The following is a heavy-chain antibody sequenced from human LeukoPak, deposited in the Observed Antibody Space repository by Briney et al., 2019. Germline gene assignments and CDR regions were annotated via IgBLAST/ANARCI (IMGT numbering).Heavy chain of an antibody. Sequence: GGSLGLSCAASGFTFSSYAMSWVRQAPGKGLEWVSAISGSGGSTYYADSVKGRFTISRDNSKNTLYLQMNSLRAEDTAVYYCAKGRIAAAGNYYYGMDVWGQGTTVTVSS. V-gene: IGHV3-23*01. J-gene: IGHJ6*02. CDR3: AKGRIAAAGNYYYGMDV. CDR1: GFTFSSYA. D-gene: IGHD6-13*01. CDR2: ISGSGGST.